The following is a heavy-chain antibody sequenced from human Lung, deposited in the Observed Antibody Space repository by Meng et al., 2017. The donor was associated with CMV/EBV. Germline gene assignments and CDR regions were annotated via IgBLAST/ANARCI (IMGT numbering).Heavy chain of an antibody. D-gene: IGHD6-13*01. CDR1: GYTLTNYY. CDR3: ARDLGYSSSWYFQYYFDC. V-gene: IGHV1-46*01. CDR2: INPSDNTT. Sequence: ASXXVSXKASGYTLTNYYIHWVRQAPGQGLEWMGIINPSDNTTIYAQKFQGRVTMTRDTSTSTVYMELSSLRSDDTALYYCARDLGYSSSWYFQYYFDCWGXGTMVPVSS. J-gene: IGHJ4*01.